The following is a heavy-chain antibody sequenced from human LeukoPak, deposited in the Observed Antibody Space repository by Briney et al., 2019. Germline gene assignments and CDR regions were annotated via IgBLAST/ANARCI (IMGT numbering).Heavy chain of an antibody. CDR1: GFTFSIYG. J-gene: IGHJ6*03. Sequence: GGSLRLSCAASGFTFSIYGMGWVRQAPGKGLEWVSSISDNGGNTYYADSAKGRFTISRDNSKNTLYLQMTSLRAEDTALYYCARDRGYYYYMDVWGKGTTVTVSS. V-gene: IGHV3-23*01. CDR3: ARDRGYYYYMDV. CDR2: ISDNGGNT.